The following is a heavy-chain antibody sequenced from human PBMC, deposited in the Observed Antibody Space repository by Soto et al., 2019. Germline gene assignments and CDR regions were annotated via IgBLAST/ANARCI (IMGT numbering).Heavy chain of an antibody. J-gene: IGHJ4*02. D-gene: IGHD3-10*02. CDR2: MSYDGSDT. V-gene: IGHV3-30*15. CDR1: GFIFSNSA. CDR3: TIVRVANSALDH. Sequence: GGSLRLSCVGSGFIFSNSAMHWVRQTPGKGLEWVAFMSYDGSDTFYADSVKGRFTISRDNSKNTLFLHMSNLRAEDTAMYYCTIVRVANSALDHWGQGTLVTVSS.